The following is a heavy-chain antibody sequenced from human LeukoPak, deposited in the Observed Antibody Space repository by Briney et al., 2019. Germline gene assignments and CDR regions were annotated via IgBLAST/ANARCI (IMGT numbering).Heavy chain of an antibody. D-gene: IGHD1-26*01. CDR1: GFTFTSSA. V-gene: IGHV1-58*02. CDR2: IVVGSGNT. J-gene: IGHJ4*02. Sequence: SVKVSCKASGFTFTSSAMQWVRQARGQRLEWTGWIVVGSGNTNYAQKFQERVTITRDMSTRRAYMELSSLRSEDTAVYYCAAVQVGANYYFDYWGQGTLVTVSS. CDR3: AAVQVGANYYFDY.